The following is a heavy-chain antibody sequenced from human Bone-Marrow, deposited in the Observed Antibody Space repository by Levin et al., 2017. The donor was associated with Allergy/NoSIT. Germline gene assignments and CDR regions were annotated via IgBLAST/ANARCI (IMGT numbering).Heavy chain of an antibody. CDR2: ISGGGGTT. CDR1: GFTFKNFA. Sequence: GGSLRLSCSASGFTFKNFAMNWVRQAPGKGLEWVSAISGGGGTTYYADSVKGRLFISKESSKNTLYLQINNLRADDTAVYYCAKEVDCGGGSCYQRGAFDIWGPGTMVTVSS. CDR3: AKEVDCGGGSCYQRGAFDI. V-gene: IGHV3-23*01. J-gene: IGHJ3*02. D-gene: IGHD2-15*01.